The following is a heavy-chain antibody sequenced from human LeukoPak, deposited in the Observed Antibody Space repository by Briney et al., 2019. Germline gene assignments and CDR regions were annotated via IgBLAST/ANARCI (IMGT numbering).Heavy chain of an antibody. V-gene: IGHV1-69*01. D-gene: IGHD3-3*01. CDR2: IIPIFGTA. Sequence: SVKVSCKASGGTFSSYAISWVRRAPGQGLEWMGGIIPIFGTANYAQKFQGRVTITADESMSTAYMELSSLRSEDTAVYYCAREPVSDYDFSSHNWFDPWGQGTLVTVSS. J-gene: IGHJ5*02. CDR1: GGTFSSYA. CDR3: AREPVSDYDFSSHNWFDP.